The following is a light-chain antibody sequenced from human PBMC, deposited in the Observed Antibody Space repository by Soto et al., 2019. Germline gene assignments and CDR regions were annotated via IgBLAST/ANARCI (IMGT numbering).Light chain of an antibody. CDR2: GAS. Sequence: EIVLTQSPGTLSLSPGERATLSCRAGQRVSSSYLAWYQQKPGQAPRLLIYGASSRATGIPDRFSGSGSGTDFTLTISRLEPEDFAVYFCQHYGNSPPFTFGQGTKVEIK. V-gene: IGKV3-20*01. CDR3: QHYGNSPPFT. CDR1: QRVSSSY. J-gene: IGKJ2*01.